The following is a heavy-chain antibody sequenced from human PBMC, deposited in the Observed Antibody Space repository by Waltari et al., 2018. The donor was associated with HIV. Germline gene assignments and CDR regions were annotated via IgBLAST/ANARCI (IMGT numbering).Heavy chain of an antibody. CDR3: ARGTFLMAGGAPPYYVFTGMDF. CDR1: GGFIYDSNFW. V-gene: IGHV4-61*02. J-gene: IGHJ6*02. D-gene: IGHD3-3*01. Sequence: QVQLAESGPGLVKPSQTLSLTCALPGGFIYDSNFWWSWARQPAGKAPEWFGRAYVPGPPNPTPSLRGGVSIPLDTPKRRVPRRWTPGTAADPPVYYCARGTFLMAGGAPPYYVFTGMDFWAAGPRSASL. CDR2: AYVPGPP.